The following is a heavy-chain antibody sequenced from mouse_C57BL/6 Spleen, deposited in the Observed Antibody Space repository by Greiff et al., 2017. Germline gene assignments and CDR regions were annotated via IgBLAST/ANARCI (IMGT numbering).Heavy chain of an antibody. D-gene: IGHD1-1*01. Sequence: QVQLQQPGAELVKPGASVKMSCKASGYTFTSYWITWVKQRPGQGLEWIGDIYPGSGSPNYNEKFKSKATLTVDTSSSTAYMQLSSLTSEDSAVYYCARFITTVVDAMDYWGQGTSVTVSS. V-gene: IGHV1-55*01. CDR2: IYPGSGSP. CDR1: GYTFTSYW. CDR3: ARFITTVVDAMDY. J-gene: IGHJ4*01.